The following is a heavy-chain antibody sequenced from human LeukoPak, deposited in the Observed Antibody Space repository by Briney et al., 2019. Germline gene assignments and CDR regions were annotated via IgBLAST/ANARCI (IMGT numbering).Heavy chain of an antibody. CDR3: TRTPYSGTEP. V-gene: IGHV3-73*01. D-gene: IGHD1-26*01. J-gene: IGHJ5*02. CDR2: IRSKTNSYAT. Sequence: GGSLRLSCATSGFTFSGSAMHWVRQASGKGLEWVGRIRSKTNSYATAYAASVKGRFTISRDDSKNTAYLQMNSLKTEDTAVYYCTRTPYSGTEPWGQGTLVTVSS. CDR1: GFTFSGSA.